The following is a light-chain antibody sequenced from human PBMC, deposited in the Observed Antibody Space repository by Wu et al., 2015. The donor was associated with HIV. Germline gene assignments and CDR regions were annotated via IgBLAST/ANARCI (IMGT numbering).Light chain of an antibody. CDR2: DAS. J-gene: IGKJ4*01. CDR1: QSIGVF. CDR3: QQRSNWPLT. V-gene: IGKV3-11*01. Sequence: EIVLKQSPVTLSLSPGERATLYCKASQSIGVFLDWFQHKRGQAPRLLIYDASNRATGVPARFSGSGSGKDFILTISSIEPEDFATYYCQQRSNWPLTFGGGTNVEI.